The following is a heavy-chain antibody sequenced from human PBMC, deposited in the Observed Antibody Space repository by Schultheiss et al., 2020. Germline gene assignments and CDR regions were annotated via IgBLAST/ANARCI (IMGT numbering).Heavy chain of an antibody. CDR1: GYSFTSYG. Sequence: ASVKVSCKTSGYSFTSYGISWVRQAPGQGLEWMGWISTYNGNTNYAQNLQGRVTMTTDTSTSTAYMELRSLRSDDTAVYYCARDGEWEADVFYYYGMDVWGQGTTVTVSS. CDR3: ARDGEWEADVFYYYGMDV. V-gene: IGHV1-18*04. CDR2: ISTYNGNT. J-gene: IGHJ6*02. D-gene: IGHD1-26*01.